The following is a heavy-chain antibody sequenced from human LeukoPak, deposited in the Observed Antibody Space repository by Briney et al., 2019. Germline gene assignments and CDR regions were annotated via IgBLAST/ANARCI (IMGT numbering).Heavy chain of an antibody. J-gene: IGHJ4*02. Sequence: ASVKVSCKSSGYTFTGYYMHWVRQAPGPGLEWMGWINPDSGATNYAQRFQVRVTMTRDTAISTAYMELSRLRSDDTDLYYCARSEMADYWGQGTLVTVSS. CDR1: GYTFTGYY. D-gene: IGHD1-14*01. CDR2: INPDSGAT. CDR3: ARSEMADY. V-gene: IGHV1-2*02.